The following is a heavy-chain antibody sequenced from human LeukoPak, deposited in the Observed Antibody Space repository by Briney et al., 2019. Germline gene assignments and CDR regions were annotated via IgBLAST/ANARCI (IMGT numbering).Heavy chain of an antibody. CDR3: ARDGDTDTHDWYFDL. CDR2: INNDGNLKTDGRDT. D-gene: IGHD7-27*01. CDR1: GFTLSNYW. V-gene: IGHV3-74*01. J-gene: IGHJ2*01. Sequence: GGSLRLSCAASGFTLSNYWMIHWVRQVPGKGLQWVSRINNDGNLKTDGRDTGYADSVKGRFTISTDNAKNTLYLQMNSLRAEDTAVYYCARDGDTDTHDWYFDLWGRGTQVTVSS.